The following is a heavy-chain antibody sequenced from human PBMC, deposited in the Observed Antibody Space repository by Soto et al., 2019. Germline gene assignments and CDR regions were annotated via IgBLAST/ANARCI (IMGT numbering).Heavy chain of an antibody. CDR3: ARDLYGDYAPSYNMDV. J-gene: IGHJ6*02. CDR1: GFTFDTYT. V-gene: IGHV3-21*01. CDR2: MSSNGNYI. Sequence: EVQLVESGGGLVKPGGSLRLSCAASGFTFDTYTMNWVRQAPGKGLEWVSSMSSNGNYIYYADSVKGRFTISRDYAKNSLFLQMNSLRAEDTAVYYCARDLYGDYAPSYNMDVWGQGTTVTVSS. D-gene: IGHD4-17*01.